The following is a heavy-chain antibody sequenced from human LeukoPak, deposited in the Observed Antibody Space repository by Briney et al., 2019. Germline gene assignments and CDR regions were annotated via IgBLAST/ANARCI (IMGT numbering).Heavy chain of an antibody. CDR1: GGSISSSSYY. D-gene: IGHD1-26*01. CDR3: VRGSGSYRRYFDY. J-gene: IGHJ4*02. CDR2: IYYSGST. Sequence: SETLSLTCTVSGGSISSSSYYWGWIRQPPGKGLEWIGSIYYSGSTYYNPSLKSRVTISVDTSKNQFSLKLSSVTAADTAVYYCVRGSGSYRRYFDYWGQGTLVTVSS. V-gene: IGHV4-39*07.